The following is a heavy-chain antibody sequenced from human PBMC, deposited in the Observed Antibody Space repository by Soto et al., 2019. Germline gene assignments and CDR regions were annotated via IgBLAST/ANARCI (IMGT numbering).Heavy chain of an antibody. CDR1: GYTFTSYA. V-gene: IGHV1-18*04. CDR3: GRVVGGISVAGSCNWFDP. D-gene: IGHD6-19*01. CDR2: ISTYNGNT. Sequence: QVQLVQSGTEVKKPGASVKVSCKASGYTFTSYALSWVRHAPGQGLEWMGWISTYNGNTNYAQNIQGRVTMTTDISTNTAYMELRSVRSDDTAVYYCGRVVGGISVAGSCNWFDPWGQGALGTVSS. J-gene: IGHJ5*02.